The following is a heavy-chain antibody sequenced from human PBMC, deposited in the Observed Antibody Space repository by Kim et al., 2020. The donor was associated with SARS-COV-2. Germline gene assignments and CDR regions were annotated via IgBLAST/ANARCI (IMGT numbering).Heavy chain of an antibody. V-gene: IGHV1-46*01. CDR3: ARGLIVGATTSYDN. CDR1: GYTFTSYY. Sequence: ASVKVSCKASGYTFTSYYMHWVRQAPGQGLEWMGRIQPRGGSTSYEQKFQGRVIMTRDTSTSTVYMVLSGLGSEDTAVYFCARGLIVGATTSYDNWGQGTLVTVSS. J-gene: IGHJ4*02. CDR2: IQPRGGST. D-gene: IGHD1-26*01.